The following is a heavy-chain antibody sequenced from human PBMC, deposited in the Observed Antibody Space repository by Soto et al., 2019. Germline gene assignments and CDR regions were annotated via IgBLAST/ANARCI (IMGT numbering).Heavy chain of an antibody. J-gene: IGHJ4*02. Sequence: EVQLVESGGGLVQPGGSLRLSCAASGFTFSSYNMNWVRQAPGKGLEWVSYISSSSSTIYYADSVKGRFTIPRDNAKNSLYLQMNSLRAEDTAVYYCARDKGRSPLDYWGQGTLVTVSS. CDR3: ARDKGRSPLDY. CDR1: GFTFSSYN. D-gene: IGHD2-15*01. V-gene: IGHV3-48*01. CDR2: ISSSSSTI.